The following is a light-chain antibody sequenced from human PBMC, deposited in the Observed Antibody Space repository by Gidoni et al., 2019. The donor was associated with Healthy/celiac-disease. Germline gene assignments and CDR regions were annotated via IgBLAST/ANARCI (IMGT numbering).Light chain of an antibody. V-gene: IGLV2-14*03. CDR2: DVS. CDR3: SSYTSSSTLEGV. CDR1: SSDGGGYNY. J-gene: IGLJ2*01. Sequence: QSDLTQPASVSGSPGQAITISCTGTSSDGGGYNYVSWYQQHPGKSPNIMIYDVSNRPPGVSNRFSGSKSGNTASLTISGLQAEDDADYYCSSYTSSSTLEGVFGGGTKLTVL.